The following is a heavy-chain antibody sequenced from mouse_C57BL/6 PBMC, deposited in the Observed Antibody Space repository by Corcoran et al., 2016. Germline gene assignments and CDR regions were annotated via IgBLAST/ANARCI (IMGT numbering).Heavy chain of an antibody. J-gene: IGHJ3*01. Sequence: QVQLQQSGAELARPGASVKLSCKASGYTFTSYGISWVKQRTGQGLEWIGEIYPRSGNTYYNEKFKGKATLTADKSSSTAYMELRSLTSEDSAVYFCARRGDYGSDWFAYWGQGTLVTVSA. V-gene: IGHV1-81*01. CDR2: IYPRSGNT. CDR3: ARRGDYGSDWFAY. D-gene: IGHD1-1*01. CDR1: GYTFTSYG.